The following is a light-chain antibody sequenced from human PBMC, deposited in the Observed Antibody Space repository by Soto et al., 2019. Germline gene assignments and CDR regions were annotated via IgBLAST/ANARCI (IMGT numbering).Light chain of an antibody. CDR3: QQYGSSPWT. J-gene: IGKJ1*01. V-gene: IGKV3-20*01. Sequence: IVFTLSPRPVSLSRGDRATLSCRPRQSFSNHFLAWYQQKPGQAPRLLIYGACSRATGIPDRFSGSGSGTDFTLTISRLEPEDFAVYYCQQYGSSPWTFGQGTKVDIK. CDR2: GAC. CDR1: QSFSNHF.